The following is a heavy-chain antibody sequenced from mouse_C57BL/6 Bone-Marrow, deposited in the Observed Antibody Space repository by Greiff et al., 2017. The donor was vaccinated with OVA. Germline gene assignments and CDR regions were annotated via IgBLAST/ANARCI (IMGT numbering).Heavy chain of an antibody. D-gene: IGHD1-1*01. V-gene: IGHV5-9-1*02. J-gene: IGHJ3*01. Sequence: EVKLVESGEGLVKPGGSLKLSCAASGFTFSSYAMSWVRQTPEKRLEWVAYISSGGDYIYYADTVKGRFTISRDNARNTLYLQMSSLKSEDTAMYYCTRGITTVQGAYWGQGTLVTVSA. CDR3: TRGITTVQGAY. CDR1: GFTFSSYA. CDR2: ISSGGDYI.